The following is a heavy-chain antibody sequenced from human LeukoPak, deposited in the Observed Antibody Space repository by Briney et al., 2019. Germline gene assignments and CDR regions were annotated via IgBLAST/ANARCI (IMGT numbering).Heavy chain of an antibody. CDR3: ARRSEWELPHFDH. Sequence: SETLSLTCTVSGGSISSGGYYWSWIRQHPGKGLEWIGYIYYSGSTYFNPSLKSRVTIAVDTSKNQFPLRLSSVTAADTAVYYCARRSEWELPHFDHWGQGTLVTVSS. J-gene: IGHJ4*02. CDR1: GGSISSGGYY. D-gene: IGHD1-26*01. V-gene: IGHV4-31*03. CDR2: IYYSGST.